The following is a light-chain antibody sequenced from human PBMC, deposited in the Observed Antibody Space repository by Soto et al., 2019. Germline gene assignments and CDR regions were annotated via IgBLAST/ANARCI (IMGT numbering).Light chain of an antibody. CDR2: DTS. V-gene: IGKV3-20*01. CDR1: QSVSNNY. CDR3: QPYGNSPRT. Sequence: EIVLTQSPGTLSLYPGERATLSCRASQSVSNNYLAWFQQTPGQAPRLLIYDTSRRATGIPDRFSGSGSGTDFTLTISRLEPEDSAMYYCQPYGNSPRTFGQGTKVEIK. J-gene: IGKJ1*01.